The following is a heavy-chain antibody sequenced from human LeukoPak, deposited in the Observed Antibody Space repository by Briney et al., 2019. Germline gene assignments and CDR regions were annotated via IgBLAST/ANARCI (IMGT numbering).Heavy chain of an antibody. J-gene: IGHJ4*02. Sequence: SETLSLTCAVYGGSFSGYYWSWIRQPPGKGLEWIGEINHSGSTNYSPSLKSRVTISVDTSKNQFSLKLSSVTAADTAVYYCARGLVAAADPYYFDYWGQGTLVTVSS. V-gene: IGHV4-34*01. CDR1: GGSFSGYY. D-gene: IGHD6-13*01. CDR2: INHSGST. CDR3: ARGLVAAADPYYFDY.